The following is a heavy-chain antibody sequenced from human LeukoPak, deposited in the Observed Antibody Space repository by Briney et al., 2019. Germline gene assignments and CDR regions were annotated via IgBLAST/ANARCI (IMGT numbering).Heavy chain of an antibody. Sequence: GASVKVSCKPSGYTFTDYYMHWGRQAPGQGLEWMGWINPNSGGTNYAQKFQGRVTMTRDTSISTAYMELSRLISDDTAVYYCATLYGDYVSSDYWGQGTLVSVSS. J-gene: IGHJ4*02. D-gene: IGHD4-17*01. CDR1: GYTFTDYY. V-gene: IGHV1-2*02. CDR3: ATLYGDYVSSDY. CDR2: INPNSGGT.